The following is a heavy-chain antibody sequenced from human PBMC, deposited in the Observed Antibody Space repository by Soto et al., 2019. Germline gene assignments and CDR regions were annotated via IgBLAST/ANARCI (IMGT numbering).Heavy chain of an antibody. CDR3: TTAHLALQDPNY. V-gene: IGHV3-15*07. Sequence: GGSLRLSCAASGFAFSGAWMNWVRQAPGRGLEWVGRIKSKTDGGTIDYAAPVKGRFTVSRDDSKNILYLQMNNLKTEDTAVYYCTTAHLALQDPNYWGQGTLVTVSS. J-gene: IGHJ4*02. CDR1: GFAFSGAW. CDR2: IKSKTDGGTI.